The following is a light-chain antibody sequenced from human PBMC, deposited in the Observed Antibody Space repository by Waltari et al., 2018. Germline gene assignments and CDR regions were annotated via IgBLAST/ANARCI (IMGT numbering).Light chain of an antibody. CDR2: EVN. CDR1: RRDSGSINH. Sequence: QSALTQPPSAAGTPGRPGTSSCTGTRRDSGSINHVSWYHHHPGKAPKPIIPEVNERPSGVPDRFSGSKSGNPASLTVSGLHPEDEADYYCNSYAGSNTFVFGPGTRVSVL. J-gene: IGLJ1*01. V-gene: IGLV2-8*01. CDR3: NSYAGSNTFV.